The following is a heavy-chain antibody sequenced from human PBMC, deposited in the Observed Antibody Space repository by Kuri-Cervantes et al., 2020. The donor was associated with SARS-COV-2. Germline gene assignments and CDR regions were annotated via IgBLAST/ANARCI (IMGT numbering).Heavy chain of an antibody. CDR1: GITFSGYA. V-gene: IGHV3-23*01. J-gene: IGHJ2*01. D-gene: IGHD1-1*01. Sequence: GESLKISCAASGITFSGYAMSWVRQAPGKGLEWVSAISDSGGSTYYADSVKGRFTISRDNSKNTLYLQMNTLRAEDTAVYYCAKDNSENGRGYWYFDLWGRGTLVTDSS. CDR2: ISDSGGST. CDR3: AKDNSENGRGYWYFDL.